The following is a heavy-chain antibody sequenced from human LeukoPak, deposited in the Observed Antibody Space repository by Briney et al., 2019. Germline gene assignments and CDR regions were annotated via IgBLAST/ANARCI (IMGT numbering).Heavy chain of an antibody. D-gene: IGHD1-14*01. CDR1: GFTFSSYW. CDR2: IKQDGSEK. V-gene: IGHV3-7*01. Sequence: GGSLRLSCAASGFTFSSYWMSWVRQAPGKGLEWVANIKQDGSEKYYVDSVKGRFTISRDNAKNSLYLQMNSLRAEDTAVYYCARLLSPGVYYYYYYMDVWGKGTTVTISS. CDR3: ARLLSPGVYYYYYYMDV. J-gene: IGHJ6*03.